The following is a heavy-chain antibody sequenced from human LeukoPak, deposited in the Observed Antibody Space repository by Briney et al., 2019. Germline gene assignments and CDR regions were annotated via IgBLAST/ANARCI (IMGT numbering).Heavy chain of an antibody. CDR1: GFTFSNYA. Sequence: GGSLRLSCAASGFTFSNYAMSWVRQAPGKGLEWVSAIVGSGGSTYYADSVKGRFSISRDNSKNTLFLQMNSLRVEDTALYYCSKWGDYDVLTGYYDADFWGQGTLVTVSS. V-gene: IGHV3-23*01. J-gene: IGHJ4*02. CDR2: IVGSGGST. D-gene: IGHD3-9*01. CDR3: SKWGDYDVLTGYYDADF.